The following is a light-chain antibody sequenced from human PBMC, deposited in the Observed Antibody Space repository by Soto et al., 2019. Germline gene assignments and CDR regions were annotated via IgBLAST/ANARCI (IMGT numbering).Light chain of an antibody. CDR1: QSVSSSY. J-gene: IGKJ4*01. V-gene: IGKV3-20*01. CDR3: QQYGSSPALT. CDR2: GAS. Sequence: EIVLTQSPGTLSLSPGERATLSCRASQSVSSSYLAWYQQKPGQAPRLLIYGASSRATGIPDRFSGSRSGTDFTLTIRRLEPEDFAVYYCQQYGSSPALTFGGGTKVEIK.